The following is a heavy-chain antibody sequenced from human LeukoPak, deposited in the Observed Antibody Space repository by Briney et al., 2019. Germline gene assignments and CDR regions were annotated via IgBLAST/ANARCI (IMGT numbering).Heavy chain of an antibody. CDR3: ARGADSGYSSDN. CDR1: GFTFSSYG. J-gene: IGHJ4*02. CDR2: INSDGRST. D-gene: IGHD3-9*01. Sequence: GGSLRLSCAASGFTFSSYGMHWVRKAPGKGLVWVSRINSDGRSTNYADSVKGRFTISRDNAKNTLYLQMNSLRAEDTAVYYCARGADSGYSSDNWGQGTLVTVSS. V-gene: IGHV3-74*01.